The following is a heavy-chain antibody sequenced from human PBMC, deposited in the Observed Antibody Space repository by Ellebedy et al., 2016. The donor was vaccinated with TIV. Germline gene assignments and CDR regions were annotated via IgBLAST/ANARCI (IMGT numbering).Heavy chain of an antibody. CDR2: ISGDETKT. Sequence: PGGSLRLSCAASGFTFNSFWMHWVRQAPGKGLEWISRISGDETKTLYADSVKGRFTISRDNAKNTLFLQMNSLRTDDTAVYYCARRSPADGVLDSWGQGTLVTVSS. CDR3: ARRSPADGVLDS. V-gene: IGHV3-74*03. CDR1: GFTFNSFW. J-gene: IGHJ4*02. D-gene: IGHD3-10*01.